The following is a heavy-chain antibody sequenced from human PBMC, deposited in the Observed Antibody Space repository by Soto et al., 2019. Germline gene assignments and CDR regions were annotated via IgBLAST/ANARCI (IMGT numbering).Heavy chain of an antibody. V-gene: IGHV3-30*18. CDR2: VWKDGSNR. CDR1: GITFSDYG. CDR3: AKVPRGSNFGYYNF. Sequence: VRLSCAASGITFSDYGMHWVRQAPGKGLEWVAGVWKDGSNRYYVDSVKGRFTTSRDNSKNTLYLQMNSLRDEDTAVYYCAKVPRGSNFGYYNFWGQGTLVTVSS. D-gene: IGHD5-18*01. J-gene: IGHJ4*02.